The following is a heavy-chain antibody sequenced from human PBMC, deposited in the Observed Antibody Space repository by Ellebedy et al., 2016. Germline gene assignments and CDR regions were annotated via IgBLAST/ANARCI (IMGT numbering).Heavy chain of an antibody. CDR3: ARSATGTTAWYYYMDV. Sequence: SETLSLTCTVSGGSISSDYWSWIRQPPRKGLEWIGYIYYSWSTNYNPSLKSRVTISVDTSKNQFSLKLSSVTAADTAVYYCARSATGTTAWYYYMDVWGKGTTVTVSS. V-gene: IGHV4-59*01. D-gene: IGHD1-1*01. CDR1: GGSISSDY. J-gene: IGHJ6*03. CDR2: IYYSWST.